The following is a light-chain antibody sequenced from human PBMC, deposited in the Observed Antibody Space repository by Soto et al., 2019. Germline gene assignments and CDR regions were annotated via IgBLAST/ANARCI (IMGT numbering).Light chain of an antibody. CDR2: KAS. Sequence: DIQMTQSPSTLSASVGDRVTITCRASQRINSWLAWYQQKPGKAPKLLIYKASNLESGVPSRFSGSGSGTEFTLTISSLQPDDFATYYCQQYNSYSRTFGQGAKVEIK. J-gene: IGKJ1*01. V-gene: IGKV1-5*03. CDR3: QQYNSYSRT. CDR1: QRINSW.